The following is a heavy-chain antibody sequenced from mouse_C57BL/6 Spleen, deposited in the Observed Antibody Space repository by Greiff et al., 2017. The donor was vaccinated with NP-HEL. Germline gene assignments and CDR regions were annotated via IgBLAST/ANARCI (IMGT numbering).Heavy chain of an antibody. CDR2: ISNGGGSP. V-gene: IGHV5-12*01. Sequence: EVQGVESGGGLVQPGGSLKLSCAASGFTFSDYYMYWVRQTPEKRLEWVAYISNGGGSPYYPDTVKGRFTISRDNAKNTRYLQMSRLKSEDTAMYYCARHDGPIYAMDYWGQGTSVTVSS. D-gene: IGHD2-3*01. J-gene: IGHJ4*01. CDR1: GFTFSDYY. CDR3: ARHDGPIYAMDY.